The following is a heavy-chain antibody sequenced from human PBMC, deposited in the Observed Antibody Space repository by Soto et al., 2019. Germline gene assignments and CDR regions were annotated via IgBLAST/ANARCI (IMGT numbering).Heavy chain of an antibody. CDR1: GFTFSTYW. CDR2: INSDGSTT. V-gene: IGHV3-74*01. CDR3: ARDQGYCSGGSCYVAGY. Sequence: EVQLLESGGGLVQPGGSLTLYWAASGFTFSTYWMHWVRQAPGKGLVWVSRINSDGSTTDYADSVRGRFTISRDNAKNTLYLQMNSLRAEDTAVYYCARDQGYCSGGSCYVAGYWVQGTLVTVSS. J-gene: IGHJ4*02. D-gene: IGHD2-15*01.